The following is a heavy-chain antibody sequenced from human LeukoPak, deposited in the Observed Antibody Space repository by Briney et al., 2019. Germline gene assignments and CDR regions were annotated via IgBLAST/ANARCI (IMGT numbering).Heavy chain of an antibody. J-gene: IGHJ4*02. CDR2: INHSGST. V-gene: IGHV4-34*01. D-gene: IGHD3-16*02. CDR3: ARPVWGTYRGFDY. CDR1: GGSFSGYY. Sequence: SETLSLTCAVYGGSFSGYYWRWIRQPPGKGLEWIGEINHSGSTNYNPSLKSRVTISVDTSKNQFSLKLSSVTAADTAVYYCARPVWGTYRGFDYWGQGTLVTVSS.